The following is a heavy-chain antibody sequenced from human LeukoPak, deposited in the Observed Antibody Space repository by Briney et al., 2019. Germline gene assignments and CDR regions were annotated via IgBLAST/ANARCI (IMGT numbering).Heavy chain of an antibody. V-gene: IGHV1-2*06. CDR2: INPNSGGT. J-gene: IGHJ5*02. D-gene: IGHD4-17*01. CDR1: GYTFTGYY. CDR3: ARDENDYGVVSWFDP. Sequence: ASVKVSCKASGYTFTGYYMHWVRQAPGQGLEWMGRINPNSGGTNYAQKFQGRVTMTRDTSISTAYMELSRLRSEDTAVYYCARDENDYGVVSWFDPWGQGTLVTVSS.